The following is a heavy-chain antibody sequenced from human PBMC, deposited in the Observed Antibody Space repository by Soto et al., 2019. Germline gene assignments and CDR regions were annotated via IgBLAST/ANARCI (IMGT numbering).Heavy chain of an antibody. V-gene: IGHV3-23*01. CDR3: AKALYGDYVGRYYGMDD. CDR1: GFTFSSDA. J-gene: IGHJ6*02. D-gene: IGHD4-17*01. CDR2: ISGSGGST. Sequence: EVQLLESGGGLVQPGGSLRLSCAASGFTFSSDAMSWVRQAPGKGLEWVSAISGSGGSTYYADSVKGRFTISRDNSKNTLYLQMNTLRAEDTAVYYCAKALYGDYVGRYYGMDDWGQGTTVTVSS.